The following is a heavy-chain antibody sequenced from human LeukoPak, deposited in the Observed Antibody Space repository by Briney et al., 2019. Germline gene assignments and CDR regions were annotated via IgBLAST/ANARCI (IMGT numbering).Heavy chain of an antibody. CDR2: ISGSGGST. CDR3: PKALTQYYYDSSGYYAVPNFDY. CDR1: GFTFSNYA. V-gene: IGHV3-23*01. Sequence: GGSLRLSCAASGFTFSNYAMSWVRQAPGKGLEWVSSISGSGGSTYYADSVKGRFTISRDNFRNILDLQMNSLRAEDTAVYYCPKALTQYYYDSSGYYAVPNFDYWGQGILVTVSS. J-gene: IGHJ4*02. D-gene: IGHD3-22*01.